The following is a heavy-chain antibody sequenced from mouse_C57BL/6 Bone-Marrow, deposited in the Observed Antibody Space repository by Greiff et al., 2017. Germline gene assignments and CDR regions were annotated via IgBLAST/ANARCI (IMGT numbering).Heavy chain of an antibody. Sequence: QVQLQQSGAELVRPGTSVTMSCTASGYTFTNYWLGWAKQRPGHGLVWIGDIYPGGGYTNYNEKFKAKATLTADKSSSTAYMQFSSLTSEDSAIDYSASWSRGVPAWLAYWGQGALVTVS. CDR3: ASWSRGVPAWLAY. CDR2: IYPGGGYT. D-gene: IGHD3-3*01. CDR1: GYTFTNYW. V-gene: IGHV1-63*01. J-gene: IGHJ3*01.